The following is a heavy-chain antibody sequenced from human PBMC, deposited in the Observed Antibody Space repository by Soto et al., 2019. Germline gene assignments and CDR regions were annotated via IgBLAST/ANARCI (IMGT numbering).Heavy chain of an antibody. J-gene: IGHJ6*02. CDR3: ARQFGSGNYLYHYHAIDV. V-gene: IGHV4-39*01. D-gene: IGHD3-10*01. CDR2: INYSGST. CDR1: GGSISSSSYY. Sequence: QLQLQESGPGLVKPSETLSLTCTVSGGSISSSSYYWGWIRLPPGKGLEWIGSINYSGSTYYNLSLKSRLTISVDTSKTQCSLKLSSVTAADTAVYYCARQFGSGNYLYHYHAIDVWGQGTTVTVSS.